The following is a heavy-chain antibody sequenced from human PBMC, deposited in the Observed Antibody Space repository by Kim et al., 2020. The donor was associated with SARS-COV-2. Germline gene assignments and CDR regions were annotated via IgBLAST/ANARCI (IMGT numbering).Heavy chain of an antibody. CDR3: ATGDTAMVPYNWFDP. Sequence: ADAVQGRLTITRDNYKNTLDLQMNSLRAEETAVYYCATGDTAMVPYNWFDPWGQGTLVTVSS. J-gene: IGHJ5*02. D-gene: IGHD5-18*01. V-gene: IGHV3-23*01.